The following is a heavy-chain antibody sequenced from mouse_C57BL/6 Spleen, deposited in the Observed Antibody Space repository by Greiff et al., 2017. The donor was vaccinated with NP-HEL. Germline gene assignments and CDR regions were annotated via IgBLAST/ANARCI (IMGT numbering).Heavy chain of an antibody. CDR1: GFNIKDDY. CDR2: IDPENGDT. J-gene: IGHJ3*01. D-gene: IGHD2-4*01. V-gene: IGHV14-4*01. CDR3: TSYDYDDLWFAY. Sequence: EVQLQQSGAELVRPGASVKLSCTASGFNIKDDYMHWVKQRPEQGLEWIGWIDPENGDTEYASKFQGKATITADTSSNTAYLQLSSLTSEDTAVYYCTSYDYDDLWFAYWGQGTLVTVSA.